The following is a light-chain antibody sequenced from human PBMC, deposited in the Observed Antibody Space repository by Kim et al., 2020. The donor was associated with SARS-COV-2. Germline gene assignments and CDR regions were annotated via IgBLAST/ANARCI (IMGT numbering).Light chain of an antibody. J-gene: IGKJ1*01. V-gene: IGKV3-20*01. Sequence: SPVARATLSCRASQSVSSNCLAWYQQKPGQAPRLLIYGASSRATGIPDRFSGSGSGTDFTLTITRLEPEDFAVYYCQQYSSSPATFGQGTKVDIK. CDR3: QQYSSSPAT. CDR2: GAS. CDR1: QSVSSNC.